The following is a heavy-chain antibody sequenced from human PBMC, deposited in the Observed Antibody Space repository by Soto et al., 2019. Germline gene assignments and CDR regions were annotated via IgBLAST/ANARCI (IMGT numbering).Heavy chain of an antibody. CDR1: GGTFSSYA. CDR3: ARSCPPGGSCYTGEYNWFDP. CDR2: IIPIFGTA. J-gene: IGHJ5*02. D-gene: IGHD2-15*01. Sequence: SVKVSCKASGGTFSSYAISWVRQAPGQGLEWMGGIIPIFGTANYAQKFQGRVTITADESTSTAYMELSSLRSEDTAVYYCARSCPPGGSCYTGEYNWFDPWGQGTLVTVSS. V-gene: IGHV1-69*13.